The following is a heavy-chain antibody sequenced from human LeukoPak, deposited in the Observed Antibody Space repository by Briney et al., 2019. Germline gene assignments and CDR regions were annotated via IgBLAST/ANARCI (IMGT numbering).Heavy chain of an antibody. D-gene: IGHD3-22*01. CDR2: IIPIFGTA. V-gene: IGHV1-69*05. CDR1: GGTFSSCA. Sequence: SVKVSCKASGGTFSSCAISWVRQAPGQGLEWMGRIIPIFGTANYAQKFQGRVTITTDESTSTAYMELSSLRSEDTAVYYCARGTDYYDSSGPPEVWGQRTMVTVSS. CDR3: ARGTDYYDSSGPPEV. J-gene: IGHJ3*01.